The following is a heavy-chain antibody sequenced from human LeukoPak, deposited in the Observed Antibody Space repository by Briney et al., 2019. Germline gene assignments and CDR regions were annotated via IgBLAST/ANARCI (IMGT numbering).Heavy chain of an antibody. D-gene: IGHD3-22*01. Sequence: NPSETLSLTCTVSGGSISSYYWSWIRQPPGKGLEWIGYIYYSGSTNYNPSLKSRVTISVDTSKNQFSLKLSSVTAADTAVYYCARLRLWYDSSGYYYSEDAFDIWGQGTMVTVSS. V-gene: IGHV4-59*01. CDR2: IYYSGST. CDR3: ARLRLWYDSSGYYYSEDAFDI. CDR1: GGSISSYY. J-gene: IGHJ3*02.